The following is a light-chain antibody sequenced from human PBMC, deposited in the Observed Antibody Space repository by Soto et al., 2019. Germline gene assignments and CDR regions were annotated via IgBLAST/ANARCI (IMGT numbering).Light chain of an antibody. CDR3: QQYCISIT. J-gene: IGKJ4*01. CDR1: QSVSSY. V-gene: IGKV3-11*01. CDR2: DAS. Sequence: IVVSMSAVTLSLSPGARATLSCRASQSVSSYLAWYQQKPGQAPRLLIYDASNRATGIPARFSGSGSGTDFTLTIIIQEPEDFAVYYSQQYCISITFGGGTKVDIK.